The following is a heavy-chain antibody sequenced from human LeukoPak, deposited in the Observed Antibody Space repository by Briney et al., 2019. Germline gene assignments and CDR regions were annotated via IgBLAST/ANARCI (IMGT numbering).Heavy chain of an antibody. V-gene: IGHV4-34*01. CDR3: ARGRAVAGPADY. CDR2: INHSGST. J-gene: IGHJ4*02. CDR1: GGSFSGYY. D-gene: IGHD6-19*01. Sequence: PSETLSLTCAVYGGSFSGYYWSWIRQPPGKGLEWIGEINHSGSTNYNPSLKSRVTISVDTSKNQFSLKLSSVTAADTAVYYCARGRAVAGPADYWGQGTLVTASS.